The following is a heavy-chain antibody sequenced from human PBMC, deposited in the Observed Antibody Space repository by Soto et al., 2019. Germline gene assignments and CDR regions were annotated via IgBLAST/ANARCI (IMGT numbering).Heavy chain of an antibody. D-gene: IGHD3-9*01. CDR2: IYYSGST. CDR1: DGSSSSYY. J-gene: IGHJ6*02. V-gene: IGHV4-59*08. CDR3: ARAIFGMDV. Sequence: PSETLSLTWTVADGSSSSYYWSWIRKPPGKGLEWIGYIYYSGSTNYNPSLKSRVTISVDTSKNQFSLKLSSVTAADTAVYYCARAIFGMDVWGQGTTVTVSS.